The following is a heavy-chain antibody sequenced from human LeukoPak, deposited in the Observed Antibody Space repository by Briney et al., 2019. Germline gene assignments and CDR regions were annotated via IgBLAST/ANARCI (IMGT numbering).Heavy chain of an antibody. Sequence: GGSLRLSCAASGFTFSSYGMHWVRQAPGKGLEWVAVISYGGKNKYYADSVKGRFTISRDDSKNTLYLQMNSLRPEDTAVYYCAKDLTAFLTAYHFDYWGQGTLVTVSS. J-gene: IGHJ4*02. D-gene: IGHD2/OR15-2a*01. CDR3: AKDLTAFLTAYHFDY. CDR1: GFTFSSYG. V-gene: IGHV3-30*18. CDR2: ISYGGKNK.